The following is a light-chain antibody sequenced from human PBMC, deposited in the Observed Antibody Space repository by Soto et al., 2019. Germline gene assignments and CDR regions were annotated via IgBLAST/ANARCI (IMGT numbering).Light chain of an antibody. CDR1: QGIRND. CDR2: AAS. J-gene: IGKJ2*01. Sequence: AIQMTQSPSSLSASVGDRVTITCRASQGIRNDLIWYQQKPGKAPKLLIYAASSLQSVVPSRFSGSRSGTDFPLTITSLQPEDFATYYCLQDFNDPYTFGQGTKLDIK. V-gene: IGKV1-6*01. CDR3: LQDFNDPYT.